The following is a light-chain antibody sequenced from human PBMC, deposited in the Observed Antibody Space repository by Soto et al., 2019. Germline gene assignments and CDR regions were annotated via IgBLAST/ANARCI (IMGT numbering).Light chain of an antibody. V-gene: IGLV1-40*01. CDR1: HSDIGAGYG. J-gene: IGLJ2*01. Sequence: QLVLTQPPSVTGAPGQRVTISCTGSHSDIGAGYGVHWYQQFPHSAPKLLIYDTTNRPSGVPDRFSGSRSGTSASLAITGIQAEDEADYYCQSFDSSRIGLLFGGGTKLTVL. CDR3: QSFDSSRIGLL. CDR2: DTT.